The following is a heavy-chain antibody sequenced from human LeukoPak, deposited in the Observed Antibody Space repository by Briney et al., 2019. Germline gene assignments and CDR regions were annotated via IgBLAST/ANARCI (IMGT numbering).Heavy chain of an antibody. CDR2: IYYSGST. D-gene: IGHD4-23*01. CDR1: GGSISSYY. CDR3: ARNGGTRWGNWFDP. Sequence: PSETLSLTCTVSGGSISSYYWSWIQQPPGKGLEWIGYIYYSGSTNYNPSLKSRVTISIDKSKNQLSLKLSSVTAADTAVYYCARNGGTRWGNWFDPWGQGTLVIVSS. J-gene: IGHJ5*02. V-gene: IGHV4-59*12.